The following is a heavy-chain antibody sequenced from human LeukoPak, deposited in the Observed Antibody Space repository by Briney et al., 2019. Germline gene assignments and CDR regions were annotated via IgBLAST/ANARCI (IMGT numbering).Heavy chain of an antibody. V-gene: IGHV4-59*08. CDR2: IYYSGST. D-gene: IGHD6-13*01. Sequence: SETLSLTCTVSGGSISSYYWSWIRQPPGKGLEWIGYIYYSGSTNYNPSLKSRVTISVDTSKNQFSLKLSSVTAADTAVYYCAGHSSSWYANDYWGQGTQVTVSS. CDR3: AGHSSSWYANDY. J-gene: IGHJ4*02. CDR1: GGSISSYY.